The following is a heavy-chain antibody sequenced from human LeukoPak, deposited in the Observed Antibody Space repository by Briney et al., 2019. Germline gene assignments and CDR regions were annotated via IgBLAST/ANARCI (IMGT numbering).Heavy chain of an antibody. D-gene: IGHD4-17*01. Sequence: ASVKVSCKASGYTFTSYDINWVRQATGQGLEWMGWMNPNSGNTGYAQKFQGRVTMTRNTSISTAYMELSSLRSEDTAVYYCARGIPVTTRAYYYYGMDVWGQGTTVTVSS. CDR2: MNPNSGNT. J-gene: IGHJ6*02. CDR3: ARGIPVTTRAYYYYGMDV. CDR1: GYTFTSYD. V-gene: IGHV1-8*01.